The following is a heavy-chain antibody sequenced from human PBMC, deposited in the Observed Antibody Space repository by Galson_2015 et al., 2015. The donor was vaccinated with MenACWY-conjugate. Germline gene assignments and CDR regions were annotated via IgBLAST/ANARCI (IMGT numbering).Heavy chain of an antibody. V-gene: IGHV5-51*01. Sequence: QSGAEVKKPGEPLTISCKGSGYIFASHWIGWVRQMPGKGLEWMGMIFPGDSQTRYGPSLQGHVTLSADKSISTADLQWSSLKASDTAMYYCGRLIYSGYYYFFDYWGQGTLVTVSS. D-gene: IGHD5-12*01. CDR3: GRLIYSGYYYFFDY. CDR1: GYIFASHW. CDR2: IFPGDSQT. J-gene: IGHJ4*02.